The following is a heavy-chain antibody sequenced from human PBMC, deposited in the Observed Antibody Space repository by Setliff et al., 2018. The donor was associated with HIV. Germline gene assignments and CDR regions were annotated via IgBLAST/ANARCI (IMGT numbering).Heavy chain of an antibody. CDR1: GYTFTSYD. CDR2: MNPNSGNT. Sequence: ASVKVSCKASGYTFTSYDINWVRQATGQGLEWMGWMNPNSGNTGYAQKFQGRVTITADESTNTAYMELSSLRSEDTAVYYCAGLYGDYGGGYWGHGTLVTVSS. J-gene: IGHJ4*01. CDR3: AGLYGDYGGGY. D-gene: IGHD4-17*01. V-gene: IGHV1-8*01.